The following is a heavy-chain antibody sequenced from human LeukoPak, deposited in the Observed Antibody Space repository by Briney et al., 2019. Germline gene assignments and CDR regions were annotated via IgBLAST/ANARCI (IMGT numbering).Heavy chain of an antibody. CDR1: EYTFIDYY. Sequence: ASVKVSCKASEYTFIDYYMHWVRQAPGQGLEWMGRINPNSGGTKYAQKFQGRVTMTSDTSITTAYMELSRLRSDDTAMYFCMRGPIQLWQGSDPWGQGTLVTVSS. CDR2: INPNSGGT. V-gene: IGHV1-2*06. CDR3: MRGPIQLWQGSDP. D-gene: IGHD1-1*01. J-gene: IGHJ5*02.